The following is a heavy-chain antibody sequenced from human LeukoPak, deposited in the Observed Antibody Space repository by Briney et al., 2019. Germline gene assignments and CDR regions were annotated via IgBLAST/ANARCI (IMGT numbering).Heavy chain of an antibody. J-gene: IGHJ4*02. D-gene: IGHD4-17*01. V-gene: IGHV4-59*01. CDR1: GGSISSYY. CDR2: IYYSGST. CDR3: ARFSTVTKGYFDY. Sequence: PSETLSLTCTVSGGSISSYYWSWIRQPPGKGLEWIGYIYYSGSTNYNPSLKSRVTISVDTSKNQFSLKLSSVTAADTAVYYCARFSTVTKGYFDYWGQGTLVTVSS.